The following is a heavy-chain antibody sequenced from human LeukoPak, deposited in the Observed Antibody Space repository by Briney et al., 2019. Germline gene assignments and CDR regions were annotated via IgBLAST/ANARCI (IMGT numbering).Heavy chain of an antibody. V-gene: IGHV3-23*01. CDR2: ISGSGDTT. D-gene: IGHD6-13*01. J-gene: IGHJ4*02. CDR3: ARALSIAAALDY. Sequence: GGSLRLSCAASGFTFSTYGMTWVRQAPGKGPEWVSGISGSGDTTKYADSVKGRFTISRDNSKNTLYLQMNSLRAEDTAVYYCARALSIAAALDYWGQGTLVTVSS. CDR1: GFTFSTYG.